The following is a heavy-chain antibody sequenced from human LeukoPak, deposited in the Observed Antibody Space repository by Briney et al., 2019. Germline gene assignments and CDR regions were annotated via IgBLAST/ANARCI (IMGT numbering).Heavy chain of an antibody. CDR2: ISVSGVSI. Sequence: GGSLRLSCGASGFTFSTYAMSWVRQAPGKGLEWLSAISVSGVSINYADSVKGRFTISRDNSKNTVYLQMNSLRAEDTALYFCAKDRSSRPRVGQNGTSFDHWGQGTPVTVSS. D-gene: IGHD3/OR15-3a*01. V-gene: IGHV3-23*01. J-gene: IGHJ5*02. CDR3: AKDRSSRPRVGQNGTSFDH. CDR1: GFTFSTYA.